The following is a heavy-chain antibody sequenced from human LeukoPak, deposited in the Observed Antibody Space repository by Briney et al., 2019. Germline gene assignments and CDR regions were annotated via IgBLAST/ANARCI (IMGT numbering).Heavy chain of an antibody. J-gene: IGHJ6*03. Sequence: PSETLSLTCTVSVGSLRTYYWSWIRQPPGKGLEWIGYISYSGGSDYNPSLKSRVTISVDTSKNQFSLRLSSVTAADTAVYYCARNYDFWSGYAGNYYYYMDVWGKGTTVTVSS. D-gene: IGHD3-3*01. V-gene: IGHV4-59*01. CDR1: VGSLRTYY. CDR3: ARNYDFWSGYAGNYYYYMDV. CDR2: ISYSGGS.